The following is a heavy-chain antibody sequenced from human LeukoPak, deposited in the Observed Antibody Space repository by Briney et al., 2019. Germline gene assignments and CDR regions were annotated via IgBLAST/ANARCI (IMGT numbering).Heavy chain of an antibody. CDR2: IYYSGST. V-gene: IGHV4-61*01. Sequence: PSETLSLTCIVSGGSVSSGSYYWSWLRQPPGKGLEWIAYIYYSGSTNYNPSLKSRVTISVDTSKNQFSLKLSSVTAADTAVYYCARVLSGITVAWGQGTLVTVSS. CDR1: GGSVSSGSYY. D-gene: IGHD6-19*01. CDR3: ARVLSGITVA. J-gene: IGHJ4*02.